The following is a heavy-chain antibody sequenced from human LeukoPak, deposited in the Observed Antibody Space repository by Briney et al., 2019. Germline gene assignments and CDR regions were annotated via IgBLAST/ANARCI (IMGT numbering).Heavy chain of an antibody. CDR3: ARVGVAIPHRYCSSTSCYGGWFDP. CDR2: INPSGGST. CDR1: GYTFTSYY. Sequence: ASVKVSCKASGYTFTSYYMHWVRQAPGQGLEWMGIINPSGGSTSYAQKFQGRVTMTRDTSTSTVYMELSSLRSEDTAVYYCARVGVAIPHRYCSSTSCYGGWFDPWGQGTLVTVSS. J-gene: IGHJ5*02. D-gene: IGHD2-2*01. V-gene: IGHV1-46*01.